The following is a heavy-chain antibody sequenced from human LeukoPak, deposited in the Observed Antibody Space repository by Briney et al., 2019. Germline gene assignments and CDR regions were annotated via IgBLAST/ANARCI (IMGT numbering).Heavy chain of an antibody. J-gene: IGHJ4*02. CDR3: VREREQQLLLIVEYYFDE. D-gene: IGHD6-13*01. CDR2: IYNGGST. CDR1: GFTVSNNH. V-gene: IGHV3-53*01. Sequence: GGSLTLSCAPSGFTVSNNHISCVPHAPERGVVCGSDIYNGGSTYYADFVKDRFTISRDNSKNTLYLAINSLTVDGKAGFFSVREREQQLLLIVEYYFDEGGEGTLVSVS.